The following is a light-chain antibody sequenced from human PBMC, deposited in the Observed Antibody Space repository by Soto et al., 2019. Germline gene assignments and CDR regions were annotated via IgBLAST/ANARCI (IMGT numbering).Light chain of an antibody. Sequence: DIQMTQSPSTLSASVGDRVTITCRASQSISSWLAWYQQKPGKAPKLLIYKASSLESGVPSRFSGSVSGTEFTLTISSLQPDDFATDYCQQYNSYPWTFGQGIKVEIK. CDR3: QQYNSYPWT. CDR2: KAS. CDR1: QSISSW. V-gene: IGKV1-5*03. J-gene: IGKJ1*01.